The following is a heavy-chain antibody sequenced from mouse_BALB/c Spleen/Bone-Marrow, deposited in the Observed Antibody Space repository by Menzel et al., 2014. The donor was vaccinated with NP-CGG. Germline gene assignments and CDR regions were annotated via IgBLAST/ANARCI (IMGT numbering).Heavy chain of an antibody. J-gene: IGHJ2*01. CDR3: ARSRTGTYFDY. V-gene: IGHV1-7*01. D-gene: IGHD4-1*01. Sequence: VQLQESGAELAKPGASVKMSCKASGYTFTSYWMHWVKQRPGQGLEWIGYINPSTGYTEYNQKFKDKATLTADKSFSTAYMQLSSLTSEDSAVYYCARSRTGTYFDYWGQGTTLTVSS. CDR1: GYTFTSYW. CDR2: INPSTGYT.